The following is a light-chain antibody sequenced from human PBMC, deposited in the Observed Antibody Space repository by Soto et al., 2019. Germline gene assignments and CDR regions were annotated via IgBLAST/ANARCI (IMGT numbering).Light chain of an antibody. CDR1: QSISSW. CDR2: DAS. CDR3: QQYNSYSIT. Sequence: DIQMTQSPSTLSASVGDRVTITCRASQSISSWLAWYQQKPGKAPKLLIYDASSLESGVTSRFSGRGSGTEFTLTISSLQPDDFATYYCQQYNSYSITFGQGTRLEIK. V-gene: IGKV1-5*01. J-gene: IGKJ5*01.